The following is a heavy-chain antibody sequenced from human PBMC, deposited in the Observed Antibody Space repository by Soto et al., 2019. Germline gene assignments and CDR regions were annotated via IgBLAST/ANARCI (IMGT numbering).Heavy chain of an antibody. Sequence: GASVKVSCKASGYTFTDFGISWVRQAPGQGLEWMGWISAYSRNTNYAQKVQGRVTITRDTSVSTAYMEVSSLTSEDTAVYYCARGITLPTPLDYWGQGTLVTVS. V-gene: IGHV1-18*01. CDR2: ISAYSRNT. D-gene: IGHD1-20*01. CDR1: GYTFTDFG. CDR3: ARGITLPTPLDY. J-gene: IGHJ4*02.